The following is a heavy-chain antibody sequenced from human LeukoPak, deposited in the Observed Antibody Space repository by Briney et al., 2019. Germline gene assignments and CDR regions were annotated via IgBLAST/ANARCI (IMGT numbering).Heavy chain of an antibody. CDR3: ARDLGPNWFDP. J-gene: IGHJ5*02. D-gene: IGHD3-16*01. V-gene: IGHV1-18*01. CDR1: GGTFSSYA. Sequence: ASVKVSCKASGGTFSSYAISWVRQAPAQGLEWMGWISAYNGNTNYAQKLQGRVTMTTDTSTSTAYMELRSLRSDDTAVYYCARDLGPNWFDPWGQGTLVTVSS. CDR2: ISAYNGNT.